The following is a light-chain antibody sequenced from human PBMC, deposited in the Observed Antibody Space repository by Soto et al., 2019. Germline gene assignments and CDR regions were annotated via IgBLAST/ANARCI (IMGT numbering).Light chain of an antibody. V-gene: IGLV1-40*01. J-gene: IGLJ1*01. Sequence: QSVLKQPPSVSGAPGQRVTISCTGSSSNIGAGYDVHWYKQLPGPAPKLLIYGNSNRPSGVPDRFSGSKSGTSAALAMTGLQAEDGADYYCQSYYSSLSGYVFGTGTKVTVL. CDR3: QSYYSSLSGYV. CDR2: GNS. CDR1: SSNIGAGYD.